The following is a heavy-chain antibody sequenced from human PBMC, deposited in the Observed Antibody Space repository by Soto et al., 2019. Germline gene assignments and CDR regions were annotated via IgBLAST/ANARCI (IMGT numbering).Heavy chain of an antibody. V-gene: IGHV1-69*13. J-gene: IGHJ5*02. CDR3: TRDASRDSSARGWFDP. Sequence: SVEVSCKASGGTFSSYAISWVRQATGQGLEWMGGIIPIFGTANYAQKFQGRVTITADESTSTAYMELSSLRAEDTAVYYCTRDASRDSSARGWFDPWGPGTLVTVSS. CDR1: GGTFSSYA. CDR2: IIPIFGTA. D-gene: IGHD6-13*01.